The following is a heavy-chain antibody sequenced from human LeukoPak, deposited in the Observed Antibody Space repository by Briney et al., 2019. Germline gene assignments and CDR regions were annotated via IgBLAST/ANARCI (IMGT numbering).Heavy chain of an antibody. CDR1: GGSISSGSYY. CDR3: ARAGGQQWLVENWFDP. D-gene: IGHD6-19*01. J-gene: IGHJ5*02. Sequence: SETLSLTCTVSGGSISSGSYYWSWIRQPAGKGLEWIGRIYTSGSTNYNPSLKSRVTISVDTSKSQFSLKLSSVTAADTAVYYCARAGGQQWLVENWFDPWGQGTLVTVSS. CDR2: IYTSGST. V-gene: IGHV4-61*02.